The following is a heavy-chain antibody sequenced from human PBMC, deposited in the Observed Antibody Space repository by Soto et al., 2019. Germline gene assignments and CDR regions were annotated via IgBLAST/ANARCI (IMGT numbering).Heavy chain of an antibody. V-gene: IGHV2-5*02. CDR3: AHTRGGGNSALIDY. CDR1: AFSLTASGVG. Sequence: QITLKESGPTLVKPTQTLTLTCTFSAFSLTASGVGVAWIRQPPGKALEWLALIYWDDDKRYSPSLRSRLTVTNDTSKNQVVLTMTNMDPVDTATYYCAHTRGGGNSALIDYWGQGTLVTVSS. J-gene: IGHJ4*01. CDR2: IYWDDDK. D-gene: IGHD1-1*01.